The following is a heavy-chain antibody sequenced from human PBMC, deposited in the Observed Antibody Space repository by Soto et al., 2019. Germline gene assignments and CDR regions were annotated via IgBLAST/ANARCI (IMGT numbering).Heavy chain of an antibody. CDR3: ARTGGDYIWGSYRPKPYYFDY. V-gene: IGHV4-59*08. J-gene: IGHJ4*02. CDR1: GGSISSYY. D-gene: IGHD3-16*02. Sequence: SETLSLTCTVSGGSISSYYWSWIRQPPGKGLEWIGYIYYSGSTNYNPSLKSRVTISVDTSKNQFSLKLSSVTAADTVVYYCARTGGDYIWGSYRPKPYYFDYWGQGTLVTVSS. CDR2: IYYSGST.